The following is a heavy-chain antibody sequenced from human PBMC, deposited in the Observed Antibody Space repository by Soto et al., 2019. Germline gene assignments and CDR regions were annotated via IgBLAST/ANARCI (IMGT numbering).Heavy chain of an antibody. Sequence: DVQLLESGGGLVQPGGSLRLTCAASGFTLSNYAMSWVRQAPGKGLEWVSVVSGHSRSIYYADSVRGRFTISRDNSKNTLYLQMNSLRVEDTAVYHGAKTNSSRAQTSGWSDWFDPWGQGTLVTVSS. CDR1: GFTLSNYA. D-gene: IGHD6-19*01. CDR3: AKTNSSRAQTSGWSDWFDP. J-gene: IGHJ5*02. V-gene: IGHV3-23*01. CDR2: VSGHSRSI.